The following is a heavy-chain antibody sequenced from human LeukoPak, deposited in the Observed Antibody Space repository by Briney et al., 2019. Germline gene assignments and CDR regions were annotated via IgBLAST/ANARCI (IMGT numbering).Heavy chain of an antibody. J-gene: IGHJ1*01. CDR3: ARDTYCSTTGCRFTQVQD. CDR1: GIAIRSCA. D-gene: IGHD2-2*01. Sequence: GGSLRLSCADSGIAIRSCAMHWVLQAPGKGLKKVAVISYDGSNKYYADSVKGRFTISRDNSKNTLYLQMNSLRAEDTAVYYCARDTYCSTTGCRFTQVQDWGQGTLVTVSS. CDR2: ISYDGSNK. V-gene: IGHV3-30*04.